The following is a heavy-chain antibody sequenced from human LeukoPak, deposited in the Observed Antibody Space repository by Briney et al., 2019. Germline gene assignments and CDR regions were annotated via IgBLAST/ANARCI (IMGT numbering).Heavy chain of an antibody. CDR1: GFTFSSYS. V-gene: IGHV3-21*01. D-gene: IGHD2-15*01. Sequence: GGSLRLSCAASGFTFSSYSMNWVRQAPGKGLEWVSSISSSSSYIYYADSVKGRFTISRDNAKNSLYLQMNSLRAEDTAVYYCARALGYCSGGSCTRGYNWFDPWGQGTLVTVPS. J-gene: IGHJ5*02. CDR3: ARALGYCSGGSCTRGYNWFDP. CDR2: ISSSSSYI.